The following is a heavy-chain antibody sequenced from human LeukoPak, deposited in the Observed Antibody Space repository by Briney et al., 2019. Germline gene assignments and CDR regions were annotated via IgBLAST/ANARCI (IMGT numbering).Heavy chain of an antibody. Sequence: SETLSLTCTVSGGSISSGGYSWSWLRQHPGKGLEWIGYIYYSGSTYYNPSLKSRVTISVDTSKNQFSLKLSSVTAADTAVYYCARERSGFIDYWGQGTLVTVSS. J-gene: IGHJ4*02. D-gene: IGHD5-12*01. V-gene: IGHV4-31*03. CDR3: ARERSGFIDY. CDR1: GGSISSGGYS. CDR2: IYYSGST.